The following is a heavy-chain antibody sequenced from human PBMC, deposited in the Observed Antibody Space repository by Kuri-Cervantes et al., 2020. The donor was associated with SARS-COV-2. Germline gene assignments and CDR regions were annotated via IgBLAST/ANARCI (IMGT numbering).Heavy chain of an antibody. J-gene: IGHJ3*02. CDR2: IYYSGST. Sequence: GSLRLSCTVSGGSISSSSYYWGWIRQPPGKGLEWIGSIYYSGSTYYNPSLKSRVTISVDTSKNQFSLKLSSATAADTAVYYCARSRAMIVAQADAFDIWGQGTMVTVSS. V-gene: IGHV4-39*01. D-gene: IGHD3-22*01. CDR3: ARSRAMIVAQADAFDI. CDR1: GGSISSSSYY.